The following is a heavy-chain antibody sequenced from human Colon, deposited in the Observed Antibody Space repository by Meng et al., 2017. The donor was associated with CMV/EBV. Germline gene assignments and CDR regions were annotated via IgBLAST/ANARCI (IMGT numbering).Heavy chain of an antibody. V-gene: IGHV1-18*01. CDR1: NYTFTNYG. CDR3: ARGSSATMFGEYYYGMDV. Sequence: ASVKVSCKSSNYTFTNYGIAWVRQAPGQGLEWMGWISTYNGETKYEEKLQNRVTMTTDTSTNTAYMELRSLRSDDTAVYYCARGSSATMFGEYYYGMDVWGQGTTVTVSS. J-gene: IGHJ6*02. D-gene: IGHD3-10*02. CDR2: ISTYNGET.